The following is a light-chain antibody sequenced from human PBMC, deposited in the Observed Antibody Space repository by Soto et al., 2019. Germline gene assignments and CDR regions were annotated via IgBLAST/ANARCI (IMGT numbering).Light chain of an antibody. J-gene: IGLJ2*01. V-gene: IGLV2-8*01. Sequence: QSALTQPPSASGSPGQSFTISCTGTSXDVGGYNFVSWYQQHPGKAPKLMIYEVSKRPSGVPDRFSGSKSGNTASLTVSGLQAEDEADYYCSSYAGGNNLVFGGGTKVTVL. CDR3: SSYAGGNNLV. CDR2: EVS. CDR1: SXDVGGYNF.